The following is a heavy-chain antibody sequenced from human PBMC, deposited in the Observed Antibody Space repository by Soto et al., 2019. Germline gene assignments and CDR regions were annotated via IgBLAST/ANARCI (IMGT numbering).Heavy chain of an antibody. J-gene: IGHJ4*02. V-gene: IGHV3-30*18. CDR1: GFTFSSYG. CDR3: AKDQTARMITFNDY. Sequence: GGSLRLSCAASGFTFSSYGMHWVRQAPGKGLEWVAVISYDGSNKYYADSVKGRFTISRDNSKNTLYLQMNSLRAEDTAVYYCAKDQTARMITFNDYWGQGTLVTVSS. CDR2: ISYDGSNK. D-gene: IGHD3-16*01.